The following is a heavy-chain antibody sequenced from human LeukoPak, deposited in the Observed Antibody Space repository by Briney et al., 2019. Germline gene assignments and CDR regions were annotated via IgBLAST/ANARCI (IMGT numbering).Heavy chain of an antibody. CDR3: ARDQYCGSTSCYDRAFDI. V-gene: IGHV3-33*01. J-gene: IGHJ3*02. Sequence: GGSLRLSCAASGFTFSSYGMHWVRQAPGKGLEWVAVIWYDGSNKYYADSVKGRFTISRDNSKNTLYLQMNSLRAEDTAVYYCARDQYCGSTSCYDRAFDIWGQGTMVTVSS. D-gene: IGHD2-2*01. CDR2: IWYDGSNK. CDR1: GFTFSSYG.